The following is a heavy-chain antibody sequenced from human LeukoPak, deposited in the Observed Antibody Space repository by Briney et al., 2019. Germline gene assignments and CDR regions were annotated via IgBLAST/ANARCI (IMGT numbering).Heavy chain of an antibody. V-gene: IGHV1-8*01. Sequence: GASLKVSCKASGYTFTSYDINWVRQATGQGLEWMGWMNPNSGNTGYAQKFQGRVTMTRNTSISTAYMELSSLRSEDTAVYYCERGDNIYGDYEGYFDYWGQGTLVTVSS. CDR3: ERGDNIYGDYEGYFDY. J-gene: IGHJ4*02. D-gene: IGHD4-17*01. CDR2: MNPNSGNT. CDR1: GYTFTSYD.